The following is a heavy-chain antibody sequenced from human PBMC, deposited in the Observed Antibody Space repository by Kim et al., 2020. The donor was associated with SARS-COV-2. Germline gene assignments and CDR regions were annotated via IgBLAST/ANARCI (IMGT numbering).Heavy chain of an antibody. CDR2: INNNGGST. Sequence: GGSLRLSCAASGFTFDDYGMSWVRQAPGKGLEWVSGINNNGGSTGYADSVKGRFTISRDNAKNSLYLQMNSLRAEDTALYYCAREGHTYYYDSSGYYFNYWGQGTLVTVSS. CDR1: GFTFDDYG. CDR3: AREGHTYYYDSSGYYFNY. V-gene: IGHV3-20*04. J-gene: IGHJ4*02. D-gene: IGHD3-22*01.